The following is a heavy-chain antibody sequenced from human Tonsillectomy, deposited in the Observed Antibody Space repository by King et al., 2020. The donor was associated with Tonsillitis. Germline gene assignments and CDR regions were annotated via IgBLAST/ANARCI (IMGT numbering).Heavy chain of an antibody. J-gene: IGHJ6*02. CDR1: GFTFSSYW. D-gene: IGHD3-10*01. CDR3: ARDAGGTGDYYGMDV. V-gene: IGHV3-7*03. Sequence: QLVQSGGGLVQPGGSLRLSCAASGFTFSSYWMSWVRQAPGKGLEWVANIKEDGSEKYYVDSVKGRFTISRDNAKNSLYLQMNSLRAEDTAVYYCARDAGGTGDYYGMDVWGQGTTVTVSS. CDR2: IKEDGSEK.